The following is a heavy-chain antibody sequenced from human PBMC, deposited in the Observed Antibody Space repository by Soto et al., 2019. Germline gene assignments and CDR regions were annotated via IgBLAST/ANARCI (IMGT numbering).Heavy chain of an antibody. CDR1: GFTFSTYS. CDR2: ISSSSNYI. Sequence: EVQLVESGGGLVKPGGSLRLSCAASGFTFSTYSMNWVRQAPGKGLEWVSSISSSSNYIYYADSMKGRFTISRDNAKNSLYLQMNSLRAEDTAVYYWARTLPYTTGPFYYWGQGTLVTVSS. V-gene: IGHV3-21*01. J-gene: IGHJ4*02. CDR3: ARTLPYTTGPFYY. D-gene: IGHD6-19*01.